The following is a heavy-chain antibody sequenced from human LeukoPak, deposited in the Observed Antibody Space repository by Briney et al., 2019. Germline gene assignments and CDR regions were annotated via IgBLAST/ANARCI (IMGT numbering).Heavy chain of an antibody. Sequence: ASVKVSCKASGYTFTSYDIKWVRQATGQGLEWMGWMNPNSGNTGYAQKFQGRVTMTRNTSISTAYMELSSLRSEDTAVYYCARGLKRRSTMIVVVIGYWGQGTLVTVSS. CDR2: MNPNSGNT. CDR1: GYTFTSYD. V-gene: IGHV1-8*01. CDR3: ARGLKRRSTMIVVVIGY. J-gene: IGHJ4*02. D-gene: IGHD3-22*01.